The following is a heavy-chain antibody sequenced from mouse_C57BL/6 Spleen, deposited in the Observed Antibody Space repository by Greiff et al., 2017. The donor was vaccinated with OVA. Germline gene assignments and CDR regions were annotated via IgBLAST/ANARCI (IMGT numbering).Heavy chain of an antibody. V-gene: IGHV1-80*01. Sequence: VKLMESGAELVKPGASVKISCKASGYAFSSYWMNWVKQRPGKGLEWIGQIYPGDGDTNYNGKFKGKATLTADKSSSTAYMQLSSLTSEDSAVYFCARWDYSNSYYAMDYWGQGTSVTVSS. D-gene: IGHD2-5*01. J-gene: IGHJ4*01. CDR1: GYAFSSYW. CDR2: IYPGDGDT. CDR3: ARWDYSNSYYAMDY.